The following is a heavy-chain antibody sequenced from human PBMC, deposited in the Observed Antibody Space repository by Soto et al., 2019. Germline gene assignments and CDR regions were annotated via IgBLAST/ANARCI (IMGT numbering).Heavy chain of an antibody. J-gene: IGHJ5*02. Sequence: PGESLKISCQGSGYSFTNYWIGWVRQMPGKGLEWMGLIFPGDSDTRYSPSFKGQVTLSVDKSITTAYLQCSSLKASDTAIYFCARQQMNRIGGWFDLWGQGSLVTVSA. CDR1: GYSFTNYW. V-gene: IGHV5-51*01. CDR2: IFPGDSDT. CDR3: ARQQMNRIGGWFDL.